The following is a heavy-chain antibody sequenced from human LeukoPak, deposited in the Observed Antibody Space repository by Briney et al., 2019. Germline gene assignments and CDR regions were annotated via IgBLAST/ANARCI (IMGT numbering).Heavy chain of an antibody. V-gene: IGHV3-23*01. J-gene: IGHJ4*02. Sequence: GGSLRLSCAASGFIFSSSAMSWVRQAPGKGLEWVSAISGSASTYYADSVKGRFTIPRDNSKNTLYLQMNSLRAEDTAVYYCAKDPRSGYYNPLGTTFDYWGQGTLVTVSS. D-gene: IGHD3-22*01. CDR2: ISGSAST. CDR3: AKDPRSGYYNPLGTTFDY. CDR1: GFIFSSSA.